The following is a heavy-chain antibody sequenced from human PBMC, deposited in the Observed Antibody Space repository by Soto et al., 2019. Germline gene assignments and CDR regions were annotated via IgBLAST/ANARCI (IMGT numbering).Heavy chain of an antibody. Sequence: QVQLQESGPGLLKPSETLSLTCTVSGGSISSYYWSWIRQPAGKGLEWIGRIYTSGSTIYNPSLECRVTMSVDTSKNQFSLKLSSVSAADTAVYYCARACSSNSCYDVFDYWGQGTLVTVSS. CDR1: GGSISSYY. CDR3: ARACSSNSCYDVFDY. CDR2: IYTSGST. D-gene: IGHD2-2*01. J-gene: IGHJ4*02. V-gene: IGHV4-4*07.